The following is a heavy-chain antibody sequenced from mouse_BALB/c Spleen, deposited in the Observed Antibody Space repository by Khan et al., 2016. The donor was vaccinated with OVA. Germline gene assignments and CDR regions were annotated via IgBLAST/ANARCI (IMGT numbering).Heavy chain of an antibody. V-gene: IGHV5-6*02. J-gene: IGHJ3*01. Sequence: EVMLVESGGDVVKPGGSLKLSCAASGFTFSTYGMSWVRQTPDKRLEWVATVSTGGHYTYYPDTVKGRFTISRDNDKNTLYLQISSLKSEDTAMFYCARLAYYYDSEGFAYWGQGTLVTVSA. CDR3: ARLAYYYDSEGFAY. CDR1: GFTFSTYG. D-gene: IGHD1-1*01. CDR2: VSTGGHYT.